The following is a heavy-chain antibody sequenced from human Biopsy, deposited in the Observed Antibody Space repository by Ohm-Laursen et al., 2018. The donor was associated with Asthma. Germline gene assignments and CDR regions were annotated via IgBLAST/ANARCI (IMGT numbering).Heavy chain of an antibody. J-gene: IGHJ4*02. CDR1: GFAVSRDY. CDR3: ARDFSRAIMVGGGREHYFDF. CDR2: IYSGGTS. V-gene: IGHV3-66*01. D-gene: IGHD3-10*01. Sequence: SLRLSCAALGFAVSRDYMFWVRQAPGKGLEWVSVIYSGGTSHTADSVRGRFTISRDYSKNTLHLQMNSLSPEDTAVYYCARDFSRAIMVGGGREHYFDFWGQGTLVTVSS.